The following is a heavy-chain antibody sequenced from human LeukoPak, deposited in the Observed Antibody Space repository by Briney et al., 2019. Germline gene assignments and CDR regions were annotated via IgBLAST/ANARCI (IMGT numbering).Heavy chain of an antibody. D-gene: IGHD2-2*01. J-gene: IGHJ6*03. V-gene: IGHV1-18*01. Sequence: ASVKVSCKASGYTFTSYGISWVRQAPGQGLEWMGWISAYNGNTNYAQKLQGRVTMTTDTSTSTAYMELRSLRSDDTAVYYCARDARCSSTSCLVDYYYYYMDVWGKGTTVTVSS. CDR3: ARDARCSSTSCLVDYYYYYMDV. CDR2: ISAYNGNT. CDR1: GYTFTSYG.